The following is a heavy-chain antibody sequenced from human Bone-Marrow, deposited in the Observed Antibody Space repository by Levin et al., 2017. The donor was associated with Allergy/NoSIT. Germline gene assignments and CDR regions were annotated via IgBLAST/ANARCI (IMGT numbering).Heavy chain of an antibody. V-gene: IGHV5-51*01. CDR1: GYNFTTYW. CDR2: IRFGGSDI. CDR3: GTRTNCSGGSCHF. Sequence: KVSCKTSGYNFTTYWIGWVRQMPGKGLEWMGIIRFGGSDIRYSPSFQGQVTISVDKSNSTAYLQWSSLKASDTAMYYCGTRTNCSGGSCHFWGQGTLVTVSS. D-gene: IGHD2-15*01. J-gene: IGHJ4*02.